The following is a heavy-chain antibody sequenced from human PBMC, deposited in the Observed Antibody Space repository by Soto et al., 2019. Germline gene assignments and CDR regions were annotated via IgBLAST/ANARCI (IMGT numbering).Heavy chain of an antibody. V-gene: IGHV1-18*01. CDR2: ISAYNGNT. CDR1: GYTFTSYG. D-gene: IGHD3-16*02. J-gene: IGHJ2*01. CDR3: ARDVSMITFGRVIVTYHRYFDL. Sequence: ASVKVSCKASGYTFTSYGISWVRQAPGQGLEWMGWISAYNGNTNYAQKLQGRVTMTTDTSTSTAYMELRSLRSDDTAVYYCARDVSMITFGRVIVTYHRYFDLWGRGTLVTVSS.